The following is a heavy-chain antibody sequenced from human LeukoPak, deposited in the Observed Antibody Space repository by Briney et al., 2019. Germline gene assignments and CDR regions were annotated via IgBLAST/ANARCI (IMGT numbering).Heavy chain of an antibody. CDR2: IGSSGGGI. Sequence: GGSLRLSCAASGFTFSTYTMYWVRHPPGKRLEWVSIIGSSGGGIHYADSVKGRFTISRDNSKNALCLQMNSLRVEDTAVYYCAINPNWGTHSWGQGVLVTVSS. CDR1: GFTFSTYT. V-gene: IGHV3-23*01. D-gene: IGHD7-27*01. CDR3: AINPNWGTHS. J-gene: IGHJ4*02.